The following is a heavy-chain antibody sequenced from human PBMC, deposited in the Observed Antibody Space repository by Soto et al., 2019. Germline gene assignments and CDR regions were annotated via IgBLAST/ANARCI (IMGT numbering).Heavy chain of an antibody. V-gene: IGHV2-5*02. CDR1: GFSLTATGVG. D-gene: IGHD3-16*02. CDR2: IYWDDDR. CDR3: AHIIITYGGVIGDDAFDI. J-gene: IGHJ3*02. Sequence: QITLKESGPPLVRPTQTLTLTCTFSGFSLTATGVGVGWIRQPPGEALAGLAVIYWDDDRRYSPSLRSRLTITKDTSKNQVVLTMTNMDPVDTATYYCAHIIITYGGVIGDDAFDIWGQGTLVTVSS.